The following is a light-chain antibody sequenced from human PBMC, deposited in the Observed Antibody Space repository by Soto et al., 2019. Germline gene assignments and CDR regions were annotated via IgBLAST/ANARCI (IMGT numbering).Light chain of an antibody. V-gene: IGLV1-47*01. CDR1: SSNIGSNY. CDR3: ASWDDSLGGFVV. J-gene: IGLJ2*01. Sequence: QAVVTQPPSASGTPGQGVTISCSGSSSNIGSNYVFWNQQLPGPAPKLLRYRNSQRPSGVPDRFSGSKSGTSASLAISGLRSEDEAVYYCASWDDSLGGFVVFGGGTELTVL. CDR2: RNS.